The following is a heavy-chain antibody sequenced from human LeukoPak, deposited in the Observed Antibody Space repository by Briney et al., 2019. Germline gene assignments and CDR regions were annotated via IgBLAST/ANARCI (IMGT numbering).Heavy chain of an antibody. CDR1: GFTFSSYG. V-gene: IGHV3-30*02. D-gene: IGHD3-9*01. CDR2: IRYDGSNK. J-gene: IGHJ1*01. CDR3: ARARAAYFALFQH. Sequence: GGSLRLSCAASGFTFSSYGMHWVRQAPGKGLEWVAFIRYDGSNKYYADSVKGRFTISRDNAQNSLFLQMNSLRAEDTAVYFCARARAAYFALFQHWGQGSLVIVSS.